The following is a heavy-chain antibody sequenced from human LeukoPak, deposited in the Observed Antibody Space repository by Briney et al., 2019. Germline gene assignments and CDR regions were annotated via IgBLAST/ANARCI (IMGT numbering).Heavy chain of an antibody. CDR1: GYTFTGYY. D-gene: IGHD4-17*01. CDR2: INPNSGGP. V-gene: IGHV1-2*02. J-gene: IGHJ4*02. Sequence: APLKVSCKASGYTFTGYYMLWVRQAPGQGLEWMGWINPNSGGPNYAQKFQGRVTMTRDTSISTAYMELSRLRSDDTAVYYCARVPTDYGDYFDYWGQGTLVTVSS. CDR3: ARVPTDYGDYFDY.